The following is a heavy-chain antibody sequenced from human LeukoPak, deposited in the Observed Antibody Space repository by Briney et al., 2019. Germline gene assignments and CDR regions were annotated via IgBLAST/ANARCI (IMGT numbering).Heavy chain of an antibody. CDR1: GGSFSGYY. CDR2: INHSGST. Sequence: SETLSLTCAVYGGSFSGYYWSWISQPPGKGLEWIGEINHSGSTNYNPSLKSRVTISVDTSKNQFSLKLSSVTAADTAVYYCAAPGYGGYDYGYWGQGTLVTVSS. CDR3: AAPGYGGYDYGY. J-gene: IGHJ4*02. D-gene: IGHD5-12*01. V-gene: IGHV4-34*01.